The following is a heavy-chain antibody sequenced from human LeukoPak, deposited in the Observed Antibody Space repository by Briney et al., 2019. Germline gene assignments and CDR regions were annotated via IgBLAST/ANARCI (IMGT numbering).Heavy chain of an antibody. CDR2: SSGRGGNT. CDR1: GFTFSCYA. CDR3: AKSYYYDEGSLRY. D-gene: IGHD3-22*01. Sequence: GSLRLSCAASGFTFSCYAMSWVRQAPGKGLEGVSASSGRGGNTYYADPGKGRFTNAQNNSKNTMYLQMNSLRAEATAVSYCAKSYYYDEGSLRYWGQGTLVTVSS. V-gene: IGHV3-23*01. J-gene: IGHJ4*02.